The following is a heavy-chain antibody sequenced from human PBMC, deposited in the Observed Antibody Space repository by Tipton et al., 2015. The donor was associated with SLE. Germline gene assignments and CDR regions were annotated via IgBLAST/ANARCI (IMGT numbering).Heavy chain of an antibody. CDR1: GFTFTNFG. J-gene: IGHJ6*02. D-gene: IGHD2-15*01. CDR2: TSAHDGNT. V-gene: IGHV1-18*01. Sequence: QVQLVQSGAEVKQPGASVKVSGKASGFTFTNFGVSWVGQAPGQGGEWMGWTSAHDGNTKYSQNLQGRVTVNTDTSTSTAYMELRSLRSDDTDVYFCARYRNRGYYYYTMDVWGQGTTVTVSS. CDR3: ARYRNRGYYYYTMDV.